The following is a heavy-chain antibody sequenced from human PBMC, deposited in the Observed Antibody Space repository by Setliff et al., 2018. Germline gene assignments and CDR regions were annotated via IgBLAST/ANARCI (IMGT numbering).Heavy chain of an antibody. CDR2: INHSGST. Sequence: PGGSLRLSCVASGFTLSTYAMSWIRQPPGKGLEWIGEINHSGSTNYNPSLKSRVTISVDTSKNQFSLKLSSVTAADTAVYYCARGGYSRGPPVYYFDYWGQGTLVTVSS. V-gene: IGHV4-34*01. D-gene: IGHD5-12*01. J-gene: IGHJ4*02. CDR1: GFTLSTYA. CDR3: ARGGYSRGPPVYYFDY.